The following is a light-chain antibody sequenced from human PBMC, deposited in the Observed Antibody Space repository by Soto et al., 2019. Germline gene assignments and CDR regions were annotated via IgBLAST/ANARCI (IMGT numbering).Light chain of an antibody. CDR3: QYYNNLPLFT. V-gene: IGKV1-33*01. CDR2: GAS. Sequence: DIQMTQSPSSLSASVGARVSITCQASQDIRTSLSWFQHKPGRAPKLLIYGASYLETGVPSRFRGSGSGTDFTFTITSLQPEDIATYYCQYYNNLPLFTFGRGTIVDIK. CDR1: QDIRTS. J-gene: IGKJ3*01.